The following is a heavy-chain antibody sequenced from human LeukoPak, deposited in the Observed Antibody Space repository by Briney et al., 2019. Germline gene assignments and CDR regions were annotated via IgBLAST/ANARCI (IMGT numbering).Heavy chain of an antibody. J-gene: IGHJ4*02. V-gene: IGHV4-39*01. D-gene: IGHD6-13*01. Sequence: PSETLSLTCTVSGGSISSSSHYWGWIRQPPGKGLEWIGSIYYSGSTNYNPSLKSRVTISVDTSEDQFSLKLSSVTAADTAVYYCARRGASRWLNYFDYWGQGTLVTVSS. CDR1: GGSISSSSHY. CDR2: IYYSGST. CDR3: ARRGASRWLNYFDY.